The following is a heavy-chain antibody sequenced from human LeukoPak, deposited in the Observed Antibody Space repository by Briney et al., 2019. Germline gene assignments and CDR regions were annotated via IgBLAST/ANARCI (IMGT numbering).Heavy chain of an antibody. D-gene: IGHD2-15*01. Sequence: QPGGSLRLSCAASGFTFSSYSMNWVRQAPGKGLEWVSYISSSSSTIYYADSVKGRFTISRDNAKNSLYLQMNSLRAEDTAVYYCARDPIVVAPAAGDWGRGILVVVSS. J-gene: IGHJ4*02. CDR1: GFTFSSYS. V-gene: IGHV3-48*01. CDR2: ISSSSSTI. CDR3: ARDPIVVAPAAGD.